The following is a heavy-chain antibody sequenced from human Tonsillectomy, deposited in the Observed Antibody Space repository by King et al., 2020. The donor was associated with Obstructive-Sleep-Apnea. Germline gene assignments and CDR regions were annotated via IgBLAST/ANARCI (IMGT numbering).Heavy chain of an antibody. CDR1: GFTFSSYA. J-gene: IGHJ5*02. D-gene: IGHD4-17*01. CDR2: ISYYGSSK. CDR3: ARDPAGTTSNWFDP. V-gene: IGHV3-30-3*01. Sequence: QLVQSGGGVVQPGRSLRLSCAASGFTFSSYAMHWVRQAPGKGLEWVAVISYYGSSKYYADSVKGRFTISRDNSKNTLYLQMNSLRAEETAVYYCARDPAGTTSNWFDPWGQGTLVTVSS.